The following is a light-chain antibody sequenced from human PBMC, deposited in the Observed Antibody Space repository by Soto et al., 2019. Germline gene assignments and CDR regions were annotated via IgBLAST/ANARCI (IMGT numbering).Light chain of an antibody. CDR3: QAYDKAPWK. Sequence: DIQMTQSTSSLSASVGDRVTITCRASRGIYTHLDWYQQKPANAPKLLIYAAATLQSGVPSRFSASGSGTDCILSISALQSEDFGTYFCQAYDKAPWKFGSGT. V-gene: IGKV1-27*01. CDR2: AAA. CDR1: RGIYTH. J-gene: IGKJ3*01.